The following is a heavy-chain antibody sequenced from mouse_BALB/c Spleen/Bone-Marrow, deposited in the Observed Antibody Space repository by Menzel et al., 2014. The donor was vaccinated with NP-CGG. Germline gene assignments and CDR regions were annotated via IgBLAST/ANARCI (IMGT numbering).Heavy chain of an antibody. CDR1: GFDFSSYW. CDR2: INPGSSTI. CDR3: ARLTAYGAMDY. J-gene: IGHJ4*01. Sequence: VQLKESGGGLVQPGGSLNLSCAASGFDFSSYWMSWARQAPGKGQEWIGEINPGSSTINYTPSLKDKFIISRDNAKNTLYLQMSKVRSEDTALYYCARLTAYGAMDYWGQGTSVTVSS. D-gene: IGHD1-2*01. V-gene: IGHV4-2*02.